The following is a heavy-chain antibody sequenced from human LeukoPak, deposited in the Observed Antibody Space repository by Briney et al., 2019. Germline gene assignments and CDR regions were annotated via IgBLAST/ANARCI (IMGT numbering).Heavy chain of an antibody. CDR1: GYTFTSYG. D-gene: IGHD5-12*01. Sequence: ASVKVSCKASGYTFTSYGFNWVRQAPGQGLEWMGWISTYKGNTNYAQKLQGRVTMTTDTSTGTAYMELRSLRSDDTAVYYCARDSPLDSGYDSYFDYWGQGTLATVSS. CDR2: ISTYKGNT. CDR3: ARDSPLDSGYDSYFDY. V-gene: IGHV1-18*01. J-gene: IGHJ4*02.